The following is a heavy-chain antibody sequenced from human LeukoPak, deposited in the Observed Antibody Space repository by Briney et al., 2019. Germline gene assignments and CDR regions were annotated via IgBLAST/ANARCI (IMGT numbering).Heavy chain of an antibody. CDR1: GYTFTSYA. Sequence: ASVKVSCKASGYTFTSYAMHWVRQAPGQRLEWMGWINAGNGNTKYSQKFQGRVTITRDTSASTAYMELSSLRSEDTAVYYCARDHSYGSGSYEGHFDYWGQGTLVTVSS. CDR2: INAGNGNT. J-gene: IGHJ4*02. D-gene: IGHD3-10*01. CDR3: ARDHSYGSGSYEGHFDY. V-gene: IGHV1-3*01.